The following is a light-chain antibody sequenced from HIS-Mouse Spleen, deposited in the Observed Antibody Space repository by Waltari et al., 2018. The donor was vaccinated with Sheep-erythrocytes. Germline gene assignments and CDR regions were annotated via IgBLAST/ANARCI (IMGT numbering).Light chain of an antibody. J-gene: IGLJ3*02. Sequence: QSALTQPASVSGSPGQSITISCTGTSSDVGSYNLVPWYQQHPCKAPKLMIYEGSKRPSGVSNRFPGSKSGNTASLTIAGLQAEDEADYYCCSYAGSSTWVFGGGTKLTVL. CDR3: CSYAGSSTWV. V-gene: IGLV2-23*01. CDR2: EGS. CDR1: SSDVGSYNL.